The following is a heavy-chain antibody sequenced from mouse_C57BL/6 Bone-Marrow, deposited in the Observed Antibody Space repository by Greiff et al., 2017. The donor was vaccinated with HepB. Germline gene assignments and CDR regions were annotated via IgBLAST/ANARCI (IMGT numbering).Heavy chain of an antibody. Sequence: VQLQQPGAELVRPGTSVKLSCKASGYTFTSYWMHCVKQRPGQGLEWIGVIDPSDSYTNYNQKFKGKATLTVDTSSSTAYMQLSSLTSEDSAVYYCALITTVVGPYWYFDVWGTGTTVTVSS. CDR2: IDPSDSYT. CDR1: GYTFTSYW. V-gene: IGHV1-59*01. D-gene: IGHD1-1*01. CDR3: ALITTVVGPYWYFDV. J-gene: IGHJ1*03.